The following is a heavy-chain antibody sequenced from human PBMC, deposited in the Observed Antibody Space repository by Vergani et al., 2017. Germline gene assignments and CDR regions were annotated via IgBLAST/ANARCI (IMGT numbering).Heavy chain of an antibody. Sequence: EVQLVQSGAEVKKPGESLKISCQISRYSFTNYWIGWVRQMPGKGLEWMGIIHPADSDTRYSPSFQGQVTISVDKSISTAYLPRSSLRASDSAMYYCARLYGRDSSGSKYFDYWGQGTLVTVSS. V-gene: IGHV5-51*01. D-gene: IGHD3-22*01. CDR1: RYSFTNYW. J-gene: IGHJ4*02. CDR2: IHPADSDT. CDR3: ARLYGRDSSGSKYFDY.